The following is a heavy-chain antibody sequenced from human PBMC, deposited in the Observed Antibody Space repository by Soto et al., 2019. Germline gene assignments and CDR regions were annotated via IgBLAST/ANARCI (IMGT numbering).Heavy chain of an antibody. Sequence: GGSLRLSCAASGFTFSSYGMHWVRQAPGKGLEWVAVISYDGSNKYYADSVKGRFTISRDNSKNTLYLQMNSLRAEDTAVYYCAKAQGLIVVDYYGMDVWGQGTTVTVSS. CDR2: ISYDGSNK. CDR1: GFTFSSYG. CDR3: AKAQGLIVVDYYGMDV. V-gene: IGHV3-30*18. D-gene: IGHD3-22*01. J-gene: IGHJ6*02.